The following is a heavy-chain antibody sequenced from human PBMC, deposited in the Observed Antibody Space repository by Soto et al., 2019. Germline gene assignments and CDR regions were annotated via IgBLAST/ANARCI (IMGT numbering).Heavy chain of an antibody. D-gene: IGHD3-10*01. Sequence: GESLKISCKGSGYTFTSYWIGWVRQMPGKGLEWMGIIYPSDSDTRYRPSFQGQVTISVDKSINTGYLEWSSLKASDTAIYYCVSGGFGEVPGDKWGQGTQVTVSS. V-gene: IGHV5-51*01. CDR1: GYTFTSYW. J-gene: IGHJ4*02. CDR3: VSGGFGEVPGDK. CDR2: IYPSDSDT.